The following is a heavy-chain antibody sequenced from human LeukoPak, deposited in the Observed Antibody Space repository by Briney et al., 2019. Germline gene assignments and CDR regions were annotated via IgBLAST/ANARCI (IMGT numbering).Heavy chain of an antibody. CDR2: IKQDGSEK. CDR3: ARDGYSSGWFYYYYMDV. CDR1: GFTFSSYW. V-gene: IGHV3-7*01. J-gene: IGHJ6*03. Sequence: GGSLRLSCAASGFTFSSYWMSWVRQAPGKGLEWVANIKQDGSEKYYVDSVKGRFTISRDNAKNSLYLQMNSLRAEDTAVYYCARDGYSSGWFYYYYMDVWGKGTTVTVSS. D-gene: IGHD6-19*01.